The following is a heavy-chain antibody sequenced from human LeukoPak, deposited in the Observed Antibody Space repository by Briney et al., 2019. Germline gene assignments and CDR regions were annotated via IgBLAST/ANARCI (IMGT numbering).Heavy chain of an antibody. Sequence: GGSLRLSCEVFGFTFSTSAMSWVRQAPGKGLEWVSGIRASGDTTYYVDSVEGRFTVSRDNSKNTLYLQMNSLRVEDTAVYYCRFYTSGSDYWGQGTLVTVSS. CDR2: IRASGDTT. CDR1: GFTFSTSA. D-gene: IGHD3-22*01. V-gene: IGHV3-23*01. CDR3: RFYTSGSDY. J-gene: IGHJ4*02.